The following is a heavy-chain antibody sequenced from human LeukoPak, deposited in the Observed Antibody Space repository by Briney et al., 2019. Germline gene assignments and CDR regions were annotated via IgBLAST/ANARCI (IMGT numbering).Heavy chain of an antibody. Sequence: SETLSLTCAVPGYSISSGYYWGWIRQPPGKGLEWIGSIYHSGSTYYNPSLKSRVTISVDTSKNQFSLKLSSVTAADTAVYYCARLDHYDFWSGLYFDYWGQGTLVTVSS. CDR3: ARLDHYDFWSGLYFDY. D-gene: IGHD3-3*01. CDR1: GYSISSGYY. J-gene: IGHJ4*02. V-gene: IGHV4-38-2*01. CDR2: IYHSGST.